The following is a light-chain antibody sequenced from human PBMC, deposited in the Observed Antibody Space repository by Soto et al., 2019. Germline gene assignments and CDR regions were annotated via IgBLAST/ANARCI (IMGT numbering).Light chain of an antibody. CDR2: GAS. CDR1: QNVSSN. CDR3: QLLNDSPPVI. Sequence: EIVMTQSPVTLSVSPGGRATLSCRASQNVSSNLAWYQQKPGQAPRLLIYGASTRATGIPARLSGSGSGTEFTLTISSLQSEDFAVYYCQLLNDSPPVIFGQGTRLEIK. J-gene: IGKJ5*01. V-gene: IGKV3-15*01.